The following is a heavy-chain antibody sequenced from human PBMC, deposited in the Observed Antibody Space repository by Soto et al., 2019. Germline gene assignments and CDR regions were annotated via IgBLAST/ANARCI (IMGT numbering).Heavy chain of an antibody. J-gene: IGHJ4*02. CDR1: GFTFTSYA. D-gene: IGHD2-2*01. V-gene: IGHV3-23*01. Sequence: GGSLRLSCAASGFTFTSYAMSWVRQAPGKGLEWVSAISASGSSTFYADSVKGRFTISRDNSKNTLYLQMNSLRAEDTAVYYCANGYCSSTHCYAGSGGWAWPYWGQGTLVTVSS. CDR3: ANGYCSSTHCYAGSGGWAWPY. CDR2: ISASGSST.